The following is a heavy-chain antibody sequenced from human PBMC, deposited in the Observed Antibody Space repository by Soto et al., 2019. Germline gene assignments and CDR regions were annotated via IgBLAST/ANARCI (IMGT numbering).Heavy chain of an antibody. V-gene: IGHV5-10-1*01. CDR3: ARQIYDSDTGPNFQYSFDS. J-gene: IGHJ4*02. D-gene: IGHD3-22*01. CDR1: GYSVAGYW. CDR2: IDPSDSQT. Sequence: PGESLKISCKGSGYSVAGYWITGVRQKPGKGLEWRGRIDPSDSQTYYSPSFRGHVTISVTKSITTVFLQWSSLRASDTAMYYCARQIYDSDTGPNFQYSFDSWGQGTPVTVSS.